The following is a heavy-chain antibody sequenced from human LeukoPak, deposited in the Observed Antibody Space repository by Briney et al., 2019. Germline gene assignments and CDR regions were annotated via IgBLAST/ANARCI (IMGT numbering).Heavy chain of an antibody. CDR1: GASISTGSSY. CDR2: IHNSGST. V-gene: IGHV4-61*02. J-gene: IGHJ4*02. CDR3: ARNGYGSGSSW. Sequence: SQTLSLTCTVSGASISTGSSYWSWIRQPAGEGLEWIGRIHNSGSTNYNPSLNSRVTISVDTSKNQVSLKLTSVTAADTAVYYCARNGYGSGSSWWGQGTLVTVSS. D-gene: IGHD3-10*01.